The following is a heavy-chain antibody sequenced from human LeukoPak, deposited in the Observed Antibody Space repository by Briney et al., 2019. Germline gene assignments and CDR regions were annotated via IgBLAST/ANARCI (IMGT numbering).Heavy chain of an antibody. D-gene: IGHD6-19*01. CDR1: GFTFSSYW. J-gene: IGHJ6*03. CDR3: ARVRQWLVLLYYYYYMDV. CDR2: IKQDGSEK. V-gene: IGHV3-7*01. Sequence: QAGGSLRLSCAASGFTFSSYWMSWVRQAPGKGLEWVANIKQDGSEKYYVDSVKGRFTISRDNAKNSLYLQMNSLRAEDTAVYYCARVRQWLVLLYYYYYMDVWGKGTTVTVSS.